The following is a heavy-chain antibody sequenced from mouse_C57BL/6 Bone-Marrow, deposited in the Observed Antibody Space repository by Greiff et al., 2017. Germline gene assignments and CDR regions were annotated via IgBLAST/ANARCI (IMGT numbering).Heavy chain of an antibody. CDR1: GYTFTSYG. CDR3: ARWGVVATLYYFDY. J-gene: IGHJ2*01. CDR2: IYPRSGNT. V-gene: IGHV1-81*01. D-gene: IGHD1-1*01. Sequence: VQLQQSGAELARPGASVKLSCKASGYTFTSYGISWVKQRPGQGLEWIGEIYPRSGNTYYNEKFKGKATLTADKSSSTAYMELRSPTSEDSAVYFCARWGVVATLYYFDYWGQGTTLTVSS.